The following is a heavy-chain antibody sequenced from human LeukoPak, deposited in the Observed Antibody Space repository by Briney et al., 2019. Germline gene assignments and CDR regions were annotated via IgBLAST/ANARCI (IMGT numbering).Heavy chain of an antibody. CDR3: AKDIGKYAEGPIDY. CDR2: ISWNSGSI. J-gene: IGHJ4*02. V-gene: IGHV3-9*01. CDR1: GFTFDDYA. D-gene: IGHD2-8*01. Sequence: GGSLRLSCAASGFTFDDYAMHWVRRAPGKGLEWVSGISWNSGSIGYADSVKGRFTISRDNAENSLYLQMNSLRAEDTALYYCAKDIGKYAEGPIDYWGQGTLVTVSS.